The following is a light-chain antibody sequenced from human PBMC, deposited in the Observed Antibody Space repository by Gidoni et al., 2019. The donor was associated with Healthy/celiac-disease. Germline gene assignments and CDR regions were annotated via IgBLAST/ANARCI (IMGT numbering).Light chain of an antibody. Sequence: EIVLTQSPATLSLSPGERATLSCGASQSVSSSYLAWYQQKPGLAPRLLIYDASSRATGIPDRVSGSGSGTDFTLTISRLEPEDFALYYCQQYGSSPFGGGTKVEIK. CDR3: QQYGSSP. J-gene: IGKJ4*01. CDR2: DAS. V-gene: IGKV3D-20*01. CDR1: QSVSSSY.